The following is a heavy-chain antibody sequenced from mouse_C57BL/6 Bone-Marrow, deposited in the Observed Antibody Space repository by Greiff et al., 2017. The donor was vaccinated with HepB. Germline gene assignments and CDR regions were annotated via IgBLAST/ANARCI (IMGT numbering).Heavy chain of an antibody. CDR1: GYNFTSYT. J-gene: IGHJ3*01. CDR2: INPSSGST. Sequence: VHLVESGAELARPGASVKMSCKASGYNFTSYTMHWVKHRPGQGLEWIGYINPSSGSTNYNQRFKDKATLTAAKSSSTAYMQLTSLTSEDSAVYYCARTSLYDDYDGGFAYGGRGTLVTVSA. CDR3: ARTSLYDDYDGGFAY. V-gene: IGHV1-4*01. D-gene: IGHD2-4*01.